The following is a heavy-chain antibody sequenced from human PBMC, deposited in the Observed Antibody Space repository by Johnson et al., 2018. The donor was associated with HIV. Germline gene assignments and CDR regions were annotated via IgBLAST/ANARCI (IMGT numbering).Heavy chain of an antibody. V-gene: IGHV3-NL1*01. CDR3: AKSRGILVIDDALDI. Sequence: QMQLVESGGGVVQPGGSLRLSCAASGFTFSSYGMHWVRQAPGKGLEWVSVIFSVGDVYYADSVKGRFTISRDNSKNTLYLQMNSLRAEDTALYYCAKSRGILVIDDALDIWGQGTMLTVSS. J-gene: IGHJ3*02. D-gene: IGHD2-21*01. CDR2: IFSVGDV. CDR1: GFTFSSYG.